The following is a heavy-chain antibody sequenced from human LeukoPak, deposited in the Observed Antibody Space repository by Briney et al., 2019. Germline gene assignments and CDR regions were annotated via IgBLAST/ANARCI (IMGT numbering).Heavy chain of an antibody. D-gene: IGHD6-19*01. Sequence: SETLSLTCAVYGGSFSGYYWSWIRQPPGKGLEWIGEINHNGSTNYNPSLKSRVTISVDTSKNQFSLKLSSVTAADTAVYYCARTIAVANDYWGQGTLVTVSS. CDR1: GGSFSGYY. J-gene: IGHJ4*02. CDR2: INHNGST. CDR3: ARTIAVANDY. V-gene: IGHV4-34*01.